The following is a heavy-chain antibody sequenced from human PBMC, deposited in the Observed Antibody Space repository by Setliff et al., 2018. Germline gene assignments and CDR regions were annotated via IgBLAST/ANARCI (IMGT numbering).Heavy chain of an antibody. CDR2: IDPADSDT. CDR1: GYSFTKYW. D-gene: IGHD2-21*02. V-gene: IGHV5-51*01. J-gene: IGHJ6*03. Sequence: GESLKISCKAAGYSFTKYWIGWVRQMPGKGLEWMGIIDPADSDTTYSPSFQGQVTTSADKSIGTAYLQWSSLKASDTAIYYCARRGWGSSSGDCYSPKGCYYYYMDVWGKGTTVTVSS. CDR3: ARRGWGSSSGDCYSPKGCYYYYMDV.